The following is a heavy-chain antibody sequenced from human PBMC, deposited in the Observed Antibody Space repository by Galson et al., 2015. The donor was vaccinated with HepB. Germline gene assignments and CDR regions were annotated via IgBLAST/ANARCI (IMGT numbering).Heavy chain of an antibody. V-gene: IGHV4-34*01. Sequence: ETLSLTCAVYGGSFSGYYWSWIRQPPGKGLEWIGEINHSGSTNYNPSLKSRVTISVDTSKNQFSLKLSSVTAADTAVYYCADLGYSGYDLWGQGTLVTVSS. CDR1: GGSFSGYY. J-gene: IGHJ4*02. CDR3: ADLGYSGYDL. CDR2: INHSGST. D-gene: IGHD5-12*01.